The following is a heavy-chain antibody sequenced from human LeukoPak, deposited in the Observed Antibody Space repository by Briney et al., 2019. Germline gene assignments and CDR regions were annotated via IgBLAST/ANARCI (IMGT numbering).Heavy chain of an antibody. J-gene: IGHJ3*02. CDR1: GGSISSGGYY. CDR2: IYHSGST. V-gene: IGHV4-30-2*01. Sequence: SETLSLTCTVSGGSISSGGYYWSWIRQPPGKGLEWIGYIYHSGSTYYNPSLKSRVTISVDRSKNQFSLKLTSVTAADTAVYYCARAFPFDDYGDPDAFDIWGQGTMVTVSS. CDR3: ARAFPFDDYGDPDAFDI. D-gene: IGHD4-17*01.